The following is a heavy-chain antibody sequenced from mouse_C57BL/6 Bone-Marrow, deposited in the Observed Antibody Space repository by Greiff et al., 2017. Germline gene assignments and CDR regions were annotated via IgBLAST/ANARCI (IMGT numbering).Heavy chain of an antibody. Sequence: VQLQQPGAELVKPGASVTLSCKASGYTFTSYWMHWVKPRPGQGLEWIGMIHPNSGSTNYNEKFKSKATLTVDKSSSKAYMQLSSLTSEDSAVYYCAIAYYSNSYYAMDYWGQGTSVTVSS. CDR1: GYTFTSYW. J-gene: IGHJ4*01. V-gene: IGHV1-64*01. D-gene: IGHD2-5*01. CDR3: AIAYYSNSYYAMDY. CDR2: IHPNSGST.